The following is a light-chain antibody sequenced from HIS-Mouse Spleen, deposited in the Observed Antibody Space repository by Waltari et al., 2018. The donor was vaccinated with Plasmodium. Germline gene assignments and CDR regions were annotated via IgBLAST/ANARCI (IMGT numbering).Light chain of an antibody. CDR1: ALPKKY. Sequence: PSVSVSPGQTARITCSGDALPKKYASWYQQKSGQAPVLVIYEDSKRPSGIPERFSGSSSGTMATLTISGAQVEDEADYYCYSTDSSGNHRVFGGGTKLTVL. J-gene: IGLJ3*02. CDR2: EDS. V-gene: IGLV3-10*01. CDR3: YSTDSSGNHRV.